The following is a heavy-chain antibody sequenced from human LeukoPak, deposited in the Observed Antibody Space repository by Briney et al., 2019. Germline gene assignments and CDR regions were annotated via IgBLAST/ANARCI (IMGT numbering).Heavy chain of an antibody. Sequence: PGGSLRLSCAASGFTFSIYSMNWVRQAPGKGLEWVSSISSSSSYIYYVDSVKGRFTISRDNAKNPLYLQMNSLRAEDTAVYYCARVAGFDYWGQGTLVTVSS. CDR3: ARVAGFDY. D-gene: IGHD6-19*01. V-gene: IGHV3-21*01. CDR1: GFTFSIYS. J-gene: IGHJ4*02. CDR2: ISSSSSYI.